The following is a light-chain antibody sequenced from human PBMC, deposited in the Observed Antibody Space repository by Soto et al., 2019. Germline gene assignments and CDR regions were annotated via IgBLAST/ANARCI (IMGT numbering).Light chain of an antibody. CDR1: SSDVGSYNL. Sequence: QSALTQPASVSGSPGQSITISCTGTSSDVGSYNLVSWYQQHTGKAPKVMIYEVSKRPSRVSNRFYGAKSGNTASLTTSGLQAEDDADYYFCSYANSSPVVFGGGTTLTV. V-gene: IGLV2-23*02. CDR3: CSYANSSPVV. CDR2: EVS. J-gene: IGLJ2*01.